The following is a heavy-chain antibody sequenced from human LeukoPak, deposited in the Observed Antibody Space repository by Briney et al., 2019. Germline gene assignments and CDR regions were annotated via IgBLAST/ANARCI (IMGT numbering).Heavy chain of an antibody. CDR2: INSDGSEG. V-gene: IGHV3-7*03. Sequence: GGSLRLSCAVSGFTFSGFWMSWSRQAPGKGLEWVASINSDGSEGYYADVVKGRFTISRDNAKNSLYLQINSLRAEDTAVYYCARGGDGFPESKYYYYYYGMDVWGQGTTVTVSS. CDR1: GFTFSGFW. D-gene: IGHD5-24*01. CDR3: ARGGDGFPESKYYYYYYGMDV. J-gene: IGHJ6*02.